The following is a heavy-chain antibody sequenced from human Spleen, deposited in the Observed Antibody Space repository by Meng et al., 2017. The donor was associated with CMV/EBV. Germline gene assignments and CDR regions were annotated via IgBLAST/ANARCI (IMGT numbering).Heavy chain of an antibody. D-gene: IGHD2-2*01. CDR2: IRGNNGGT. CDR3: ARRGYCSSSNCIRNAFDI. CDR1: GYTFSGHA. Sequence: GESLKVSCKASGYTFSGHAINWVRQAPGQGLEWMGNIRGNNGGTDYAQKFQGRLTMTTDTSTSTAYMELRSLTSDDTAVYYCARRGYCSSSNCIRNAFDIWGQGTMVTVSS. V-gene: IGHV1-18*01. J-gene: IGHJ3*02.